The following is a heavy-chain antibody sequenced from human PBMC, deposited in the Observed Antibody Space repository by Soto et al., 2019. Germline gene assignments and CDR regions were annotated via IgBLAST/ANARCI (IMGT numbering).Heavy chain of an antibody. V-gene: IGHV3-21*01. J-gene: IGHJ4*02. CDR1: GFTFSSYS. D-gene: IGHD3-10*01. CDR3: ARDMVWFGEPLGSFDY. CDR2: ISSSSSSYI. Sequence: GGSLRLSCAASGFTFSSYSMNWVRQAPGKGLEWVSSISSSSSSYIYYADSVKGRFTISRDNAKNSLYLQMNSLRAEDTAVYYCARDMVWFGEPLGSFDYWGQGTLVTVSS.